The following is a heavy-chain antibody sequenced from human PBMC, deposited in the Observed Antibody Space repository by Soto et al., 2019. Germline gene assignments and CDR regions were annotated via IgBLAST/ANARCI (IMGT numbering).Heavy chain of an antibody. V-gene: IGHV5-51*01. Sequence: PGESLKISCKGSGYSFVSCWIGWVRQMPGKGLEWMGIIYPGDSETRYSPSFQGQVTISVDKSINTAYLQWSGLKASDTAMYYCAITVGYADKTFDDWGQGTLVTVSS. J-gene: IGHJ4*02. CDR1: GYSFVSCW. CDR3: AITVGYADKTFDD. D-gene: IGHD1-1*01. CDR2: IYPGDSET.